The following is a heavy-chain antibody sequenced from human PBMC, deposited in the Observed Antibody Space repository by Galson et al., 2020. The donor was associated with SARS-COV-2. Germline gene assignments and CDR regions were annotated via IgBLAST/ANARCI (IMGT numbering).Heavy chain of an antibody. CDR2: ISGSGGST. Sequence: GGSLRLSCAASGFTFSSYAMSWVRQAPGKGLEWVSAISGSGGSTYYADSVKGRFTISRDTSKNTLYLQMNSLRAEDTAVYYCAKGPQYDFWSGYSHDAFDIWGQGTMVTVSS. V-gene: IGHV3-23*01. D-gene: IGHD3-3*01. CDR1: GFTFSSYA. CDR3: AKGPQYDFWSGYSHDAFDI. J-gene: IGHJ3*02.